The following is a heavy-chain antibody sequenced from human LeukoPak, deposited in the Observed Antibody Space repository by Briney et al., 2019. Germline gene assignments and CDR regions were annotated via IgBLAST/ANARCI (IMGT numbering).Heavy chain of an antibody. Sequence: ASVKVSCKASGYTFTGYYMHWVRQAPGQGLEWMGWINPNSGGTNYAQKFQGRVTMTRYTSISTAYMELSRLKSDDTAVYYCARSYCSSTSCYTRWFDPWGQGTLVTVSS. D-gene: IGHD2-2*02. CDR2: INPNSGGT. CDR3: ARSYCSSTSCYTRWFDP. J-gene: IGHJ5*02. CDR1: GYTFTGYY. V-gene: IGHV1-2*02.